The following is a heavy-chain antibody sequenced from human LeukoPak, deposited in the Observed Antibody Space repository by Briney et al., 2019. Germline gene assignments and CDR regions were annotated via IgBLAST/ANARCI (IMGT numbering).Heavy chain of an antibody. CDR3: AKDISGSGPAAQL. J-gene: IGHJ4*02. Sequence: GGSLRLSCAASGFTFSSHAMGWVRQAPGRGLEWVSGISDSGANTYYADSVKGRFTISRDNSKSTLYLQMDSLRAEDTAVYYCAKDISGSGPAAQLWGQGTLVTVSS. D-gene: IGHD3-10*01. CDR2: ISDSGANT. CDR1: GFTFSSHA. V-gene: IGHV3-23*01.